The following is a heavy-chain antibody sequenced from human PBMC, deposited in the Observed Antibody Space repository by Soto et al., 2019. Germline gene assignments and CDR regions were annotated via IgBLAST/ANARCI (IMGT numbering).Heavy chain of an antibody. D-gene: IGHD3-16*01. CDR3: AKDGSWDGGGGES. J-gene: IGHJ4*02. Sequence: QVQLVQSGAELKKPGSSVKVSCSASGVTFSSYAFTWVRQAPGQGLEWMGNIIPVFRTSNYAQGFQGRLTISADESTNTIYMELSSIRSEGTAVYFCAKDGSWDGGGGESWGQGTLVIVSS. CDR2: IIPVFRTS. CDR1: GVTFSSYA. V-gene: IGHV1-69*18.